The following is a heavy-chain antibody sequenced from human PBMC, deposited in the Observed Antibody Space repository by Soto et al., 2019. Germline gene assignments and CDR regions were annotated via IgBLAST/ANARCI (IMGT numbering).Heavy chain of an antibody. D-gene: IGHD3-22*01. CDR2: ISGSGGST. CDR3: AKDLPDYDSSRSPFDY. V-gene: IGHV3-23*01. CDR1: GFTFSSYA. Sequence: GGSLRLSCAASGFTFSSYAMSWVRQAPGKGLEWVSAISGSGGSTYYADSVKGRFTISRDNSKNTLYLQMNSLRAEDTAVYYCAKDLPDYDSSRSPFDYWGQGTLVTVSS. J-gene: IGHJ4*02.